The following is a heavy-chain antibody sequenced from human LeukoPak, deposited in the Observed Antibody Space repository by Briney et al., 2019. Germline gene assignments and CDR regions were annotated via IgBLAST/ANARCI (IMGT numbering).Heavy chain of an antibody. Sequence: SETLSLTCTVSGGSISSYYWSWIRQPPGKGLEWIGYIYYSGSTNYNPSLKSRVTISVDTSKNQFSLKLSSVTAADTAVYYCVRHIAAAFYGYYYGMDVWGQGTTVTVSS. D-gene: IGHD6-13*01. J-gene: IGHJ6*02. CDR2: IYYSGST. CDR1: GGSISSYY. V-gene: IGHV4-59*08. CDR3: VRHIAAAFYGYYYGMDV.